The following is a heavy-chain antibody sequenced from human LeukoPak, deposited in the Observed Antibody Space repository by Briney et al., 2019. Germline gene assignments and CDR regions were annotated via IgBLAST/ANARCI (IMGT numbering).Heavy chain of an antibody. CDR2: IIPIFGTA. D-gene: IGHD6-13*01. J-gene: IGHJ4*02. CDR1: GGTFSSYA. V-gene: IGHV1-69*13. CDR3: ARINSSSWSGYYFDY. Sequence: ASVKVSCKASGGTFSSYAISWVRRAPGQGLEWMGGIIPIFGTANYAQKFQGRVTITADESTSTAYMELSSLRSEDTAVYYCARINSSSWSGYYFDYWGQGTLVTVSS.